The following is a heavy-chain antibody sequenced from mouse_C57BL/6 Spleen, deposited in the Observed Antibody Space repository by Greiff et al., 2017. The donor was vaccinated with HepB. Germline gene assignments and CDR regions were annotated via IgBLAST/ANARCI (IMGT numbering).Heavy chain of an antibody. D-gene: IGHD1-1*01. V-gene: IGHV5-17*01. J-gene: IGHJ4*01. CDR3: ARRDYYGSSYDAMDY. CDR1: GFTFSDYG. Sequence: EVHLVESGGGLVKPGGSLKLSCAASGFTFSDYGMHWVRQAPEKGLEWVAYISSGSSTIYYADTVKGRFTISRDNAKNTLFLQMTSLRSEDTAMYDCARRDYYGSSYDAMDYWGQGTSVTVSS. CDR2: ISSGSSTI.